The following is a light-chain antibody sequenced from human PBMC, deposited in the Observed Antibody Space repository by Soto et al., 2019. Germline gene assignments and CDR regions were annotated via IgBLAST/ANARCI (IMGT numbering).Light chain of an antibody. Sequence: EIVMTQSPGTLSVSPGERATLSCRASQTIDTNLAWYQQKPGQAPRLLIFAASTRATGIPARFSGSGSGTEFSLTITSLQSEDFAVYYCQQYGSSPWTFGQGTKVEIK. CDR1: QTIDTN. CDR3: QQYGSSPWT. CDR2: AAS. J-gene: IGKJ1*01. V-gene: IGKV3-15*01.